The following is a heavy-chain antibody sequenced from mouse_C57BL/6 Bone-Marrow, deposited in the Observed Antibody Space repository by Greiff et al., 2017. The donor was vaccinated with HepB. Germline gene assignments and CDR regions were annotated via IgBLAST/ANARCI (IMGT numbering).Heavy chain of an antibody. V-gene: IGHV3-6*01. CDR2: ISYDGSN. Sequence: EVQLVESGPGLVKPSQSLSLTCSVTGYSITSGYYWNWIRQFPGNKLEWMGYISYDGSNNYNPSLKNRISITRDTSKNQFFLNLHSVTTEDTATYYCARPSFYGYAMDYWGQGTSVTVSS. CDR1: GYSITSGYY. D-gene: IGHD1-1*01. CDR3: ARPSFYGYAMDY. J-gene: IGHJ4*01.